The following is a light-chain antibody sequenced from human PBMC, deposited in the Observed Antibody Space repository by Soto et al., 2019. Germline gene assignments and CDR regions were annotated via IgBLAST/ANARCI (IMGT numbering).Light chain of an antibody. CDR3: QQYGSSPPYT. CDR2: SSS. J-gene: IGKJ2*01. CDR1: QSVSNNY. V-gene: IGKV3-20*01. Sequence: EVVLTQSPGTLSLSPGERATLSCRASQSVSNNYFAWYQQKPGQAPRLLIFSSSDSVTGIPDRFIGSGSGTDFTFTISRLEPEDFAVYYCQQYGSSPPYTFGQGTKLEIK.